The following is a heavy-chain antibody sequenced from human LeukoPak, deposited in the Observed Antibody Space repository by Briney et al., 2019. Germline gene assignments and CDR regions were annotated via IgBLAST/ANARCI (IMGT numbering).Heavy chain of an antibody. CDR2: ISSSSSYM. D-gene: IGHD6-13*01. V-gene: IGHV3-21*01. CDR3: ASRSSSWYPH. J-gene: IGHJ4*02. Sequence: PGGSLRLSCAASGFTFSSYSMNWVRQAPGKGLEWVSSISSSSSYMYYADSVKGRFTISRDNAKNSLYLQMNSLRAEDTAVYYCASRSSSWYPHWGQGTLVTVSS. CDR1: GFTFSSYS.